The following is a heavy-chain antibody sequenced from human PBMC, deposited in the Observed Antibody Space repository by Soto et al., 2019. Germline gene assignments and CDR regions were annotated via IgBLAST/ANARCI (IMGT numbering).Heavy chain of an antibody. CDR2: IYYSGST. J-gene: IGHJ6*03. Sequence: SETLSLTCTVSGGSISSGGYYWSWIRQHPGKGLEWIGYIYYSGSTYYNPSLKSRVTISVDTSKNQFSLKLSSVTAADTAVYYCARAGNSSGWYLVGYYYYYMDVWGKGTTVTVSS. V-gene: IGHV4-31*03. CDR1: GGSISSGGYY. CDR3: ARAGNSSGWYLVGYYYYYMDV. D-gene: IGHD6-19*01.